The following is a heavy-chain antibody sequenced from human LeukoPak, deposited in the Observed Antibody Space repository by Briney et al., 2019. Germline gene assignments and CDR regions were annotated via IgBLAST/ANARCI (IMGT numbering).Heavy chain of an antibody. J-gene: IGHJ4*02. CDR1: GFTFSSYG. Sequence: PGRSLRLSCAASGFTFSSYGMHWVRQAPGKGLEWVAVISYDGSNKYYADSVKGRFTIFRDNSKNTLYLQMNSLRAEDTAVYYCAKVGKDSSSWGDYYDSSGFYYFDYWGQGTLVTVSS. CDR3: AKVGKDSSSWGDYYDSSGFYYFDY. D-gene: IGHD3-22*01. V-gene: IGHV3-30*18. CDR2: ISYDGSNK.